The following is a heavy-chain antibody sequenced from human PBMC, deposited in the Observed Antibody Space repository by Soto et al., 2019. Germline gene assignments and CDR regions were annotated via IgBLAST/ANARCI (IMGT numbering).Heavy chain of an antibody. J-gene: IGHJ6*02. CDR1: GGSISSSNW. D-gene: IGHD2-15*01. V-gene: IGHV4-4*02. CDR2: IYHSGST. Sequence: QVQLQESGPGLVKPSGTLSLTRAVSGGSISSSNWWSWVRQPPGKGLEWIGEIYHSGSTNYNPSLKSLVAVSVDKSKNQCSLKLSSVTAADTAVYYCARTILRGAYGMDVWGQGTTVTVSS. CDR3: ARTILRGAYGMDV.